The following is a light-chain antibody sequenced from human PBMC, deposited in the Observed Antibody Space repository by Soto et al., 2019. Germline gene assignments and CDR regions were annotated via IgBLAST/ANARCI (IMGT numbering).Light chain of an antibody. CDR2: EVT. CDR3: SSYAASNNFYFV. Sequence: QSALTQPPSASGSPGQSVTISCTGTGSDVGGYNYVSWYQQYPGRAPKLMIYEVTKRPSGVPDRFSGSKSGNTASLTVSGLQAEDDADYYCSSYAASNNFYFVFGGGTKVTVL. V-gene: IGLV2-8*01. J-gene: IGLJ3*02. CDR1: GSDVGGYNY.